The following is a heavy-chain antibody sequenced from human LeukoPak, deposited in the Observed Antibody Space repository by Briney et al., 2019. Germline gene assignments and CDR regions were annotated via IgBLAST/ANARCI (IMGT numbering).Heavy chain of an antibody. J-gene: IGHJ5*02. CDR1: GGSFSGYY. D-gene: IGHD4-17*01. Sequence: KPSETLSLTCAVYGGSFSGYYWSWIRQPPGKGLEWIGEINHSGSTNYNPSLKSRVTISVDTSKNQFSLKLSSVTAVDTAVYYCARGPEGPATVTTYWFDPWGQGTLVTVSS. CDR3: ARGPEGPATVTTYWFDP. CDR2: INHSGST. V-gene: IGHV4-34*01.